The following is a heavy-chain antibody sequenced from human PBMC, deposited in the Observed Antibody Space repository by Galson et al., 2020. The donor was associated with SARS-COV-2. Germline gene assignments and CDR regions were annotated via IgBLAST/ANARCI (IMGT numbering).Heavy chain of an antibody. J-gene: IGHJ4*02. CDR1: GGSIGSYR. CDR3: VRQGYDSSGYFFDA. Sequence: ASETLSLTCTVSGGSIGSYRWSWIRQPPGQELQRIGDIYYSGTTNYNPSLQSRLTMSVDTSKNQLSLRLPPVPAAYTAVYYCVRQGYDSSGYFFDAWGPGTLVTVSS. CDR2: IYYSGTT. D-gene: IGHD3-22*01. V-gene: IGHV4-59*08.